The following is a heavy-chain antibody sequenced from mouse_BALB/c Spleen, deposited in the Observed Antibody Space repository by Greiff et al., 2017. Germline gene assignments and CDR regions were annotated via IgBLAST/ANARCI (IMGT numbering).Heavy chain of an antibody. J-gene: IGHJ4*01. CDR3: TTTVVGLYYAMDY. V-gene: IGHV1-69*02. D-gene: IGHD1-1*01. CDR2: IYPSDSYT. CDR1: GYTFTSYW. Sequence: QVQLQQPGAELVRPGASVKLSCKASGYTFTSYWINWVKQRPGQGLEWIGNIYPSDSYTNYNQKFKDKATLTVDKSSSTAYMQLSSPTSEDSAVYYCTTTVVGLYYAMDYWGQGTSVTVSS.